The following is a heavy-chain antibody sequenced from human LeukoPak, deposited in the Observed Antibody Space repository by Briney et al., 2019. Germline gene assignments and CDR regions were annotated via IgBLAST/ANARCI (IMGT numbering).Heavy chain of an antibody. J-gene: IGHJ4*02. CDR2: ISTSGRAT. CDR3: AKDRFYGSGSYTFDS. V-gene: IGHV3-23*01. Sequence: GGSLRLSCAASGFAFSTYTMTWVRQAPEKGLQWVSTISTSGRATYYADSVEGRFTISRDNSKNTLYLQMNSLRAEDSAVYYCAKDRFYGSGSYTFDSWGQGTLVTVSS. CDR1: GFAFSTYT. D-gene: IGHD3-10*01.